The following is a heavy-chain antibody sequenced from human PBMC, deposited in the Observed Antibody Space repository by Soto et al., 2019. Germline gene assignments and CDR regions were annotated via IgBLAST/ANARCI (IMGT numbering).Heavy chain of an antibody. Sequence: HPGGSLRLSCAASGFTFSSYSMNWVRQAPGKGLEWVSYISSSSSTIYYADSVKGRFSISRDNAKNSLYLQMNSLRAEDTAVYYCARVTRDDAFDIWGQGTMVTVSS. CDR2: ISSSSSTI. CDR3: ARVTRDDAFDI. J-gene: IGHJ3*02. CDR1: GFTFSSYS. V-gene: IGHV3-48*01.